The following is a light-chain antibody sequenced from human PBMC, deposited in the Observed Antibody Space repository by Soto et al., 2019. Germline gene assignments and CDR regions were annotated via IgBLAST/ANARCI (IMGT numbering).Light chain of an antibody. V-gene: IGLV2-23*02. CDR2: EVS. J-gene: IGLJ2*01. CDR1: NSDVGNYNH. CDR3: CSFARSSTWI. Sequence: QSALTQPASVSGSPGQSITISCTGTNSDVGNYNHVSWYQQHPGKAPKLMIYEVSERPSGVSNRFSGSKSGNTASLTISGLQDEDEADYYCCSFARSSTWIFGGGTKLTVL.